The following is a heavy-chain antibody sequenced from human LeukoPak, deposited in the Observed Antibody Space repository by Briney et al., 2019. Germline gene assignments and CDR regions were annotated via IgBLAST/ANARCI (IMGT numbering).Heavy chain of an antibody. Sequence: GGSLRLSCAASGFTFSSYEMNWVRQAPGKGLEWVSSISSSSSYIYYADSVKGRFTISKDNAKNSLYLQMNSLRAEDTAVYYCARGKIAVAGRGAFDIWGQGTMVTVSS. CDR1: GFTFSSYE. CDR2: ISSSSSYI. CDR3: ARGKIAVAGRGAFDI. D-gene: IGHD6-19*01. J-gene: IGHJ3*02. V-gene: IGHV3-21*01.